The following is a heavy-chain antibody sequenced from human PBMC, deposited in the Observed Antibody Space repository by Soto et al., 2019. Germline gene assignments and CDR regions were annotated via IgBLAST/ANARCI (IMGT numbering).Heavy chain of an antibody. D-gene: IGHD1-1*01. V-gene: IGHV4-30-2*01. CDR3: WNNWNWESLVH. J-gene: IGHJ4*02. Sequence: SETLSLTCAVSGGSISIGGYSWCWIRHPPGKGLEWIGYIYHSGSTYYNPSLKSRVTISVDTSKNQFSLKLSSVTAADTAVYYCWNNWNWESLVHWGQGTLVTVSS. CDR2: IYHSGST. CDR1: GGSISIGGYS.